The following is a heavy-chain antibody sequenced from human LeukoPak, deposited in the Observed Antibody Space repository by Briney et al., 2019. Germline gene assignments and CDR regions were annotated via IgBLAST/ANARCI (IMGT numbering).Heavy chain of an antibody. Sequence: GASVKVSCTASGGTFSSYDISWVRRAPGQGLEWMGGNIPISGTAKYAQKFQGRVTITADESTSTAYMELSSLRSEDTAVYYCARGPFGETPLYFDYWGQGTLVTVSS. CDR1: GGTFSSYD. CDR3: ARGPFGETPLYFDY. D-gene: IGHD3-10*01. V-gene: IGHV1-69*13. J-gene: IGHJ4*02. CDR2: NIPISGTA.